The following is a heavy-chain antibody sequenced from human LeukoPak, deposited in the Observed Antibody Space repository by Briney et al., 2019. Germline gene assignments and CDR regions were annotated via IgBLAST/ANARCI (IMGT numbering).Heavy chain of an antibody. V-gene: IGHV1-46*01. J-gene: IGHJ5*02. CDR1: GYTFTTYT. Sequence: ASVKVSCKASGYTFTTYTMHWSRQAPGQGLEWMGIIHPSAGSTSYAQKFQGSVTLTRDMSTSTFYMELSSLRSDDTAVYYCARGHGSGSTNYFDPWGQGTLVTVSS. CDR2: IHPSAGST. D-gene: IGHD3-10*01. CDR3: ARGHGSGSTNYFDP.